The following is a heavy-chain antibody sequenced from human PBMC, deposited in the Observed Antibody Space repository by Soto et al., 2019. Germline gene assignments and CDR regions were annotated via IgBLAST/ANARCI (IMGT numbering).Heavy chain of an antibody. V-gene: IGHV4-31*03. CDR1: GGSISSGGYY. Sequence: ASETLSLTCTVSGGSISSGGYYWSWIRQHPGKGLEWIGYIFYSGTTYYNPSLKSRVTISVDTSKNQFSLKLTSVTAADTAVYYCARDRSLDLWSGSWFDPWGQGTLVTVSS. CDR2: IFYSGTT. CDR3: ARDRSLDLWSGSWFDP. J-gene: IGHJ5*02. D-gene: IGHD3-3*01.